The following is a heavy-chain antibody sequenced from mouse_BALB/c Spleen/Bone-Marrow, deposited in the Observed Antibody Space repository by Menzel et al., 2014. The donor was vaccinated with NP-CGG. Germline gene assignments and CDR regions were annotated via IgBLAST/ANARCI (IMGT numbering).Heavy chain of an antibody. V-gene: IGHV5-4*02. CDR3: ASVSYDYFDY. CDR1: GITFSDYY. CDR2: ISDGGSYT. J-gene: IGHJ2*01. D-gene: IGHD2-4*01. Sequence: EVHLVESGGGLVEPGGSLKLSCAASGITFSDYYMYWVRQTPEKRLEWVATISDGGSYTYYPDSVKGRFTISRDNAKNNLYLQMSSLKSEDTAMYYCASVSYDYFDYWGQGTTLTVSS.